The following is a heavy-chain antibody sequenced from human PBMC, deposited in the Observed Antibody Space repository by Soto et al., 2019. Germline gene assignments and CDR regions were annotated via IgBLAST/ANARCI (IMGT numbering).Heavy chain of an antibody. CDR2: IYHSGST. J-gene: IGHJ3*02. CDR1: GGSISSSNL. CDR3: ARFMTTVTNLAFDI. Sequence: SETLSLTCAVSGGSISSSNLWSWVRQPPGKGLEWIGEIYHSGSTNYNPSLKSRVTISVDKSKNQFSLKLSSVTAADTAVYYCARFMTTVTNLAFDIWGQGTMVTVSS. D-gene: IGHD4-17*01. V-gene: IGHV4-4*02.